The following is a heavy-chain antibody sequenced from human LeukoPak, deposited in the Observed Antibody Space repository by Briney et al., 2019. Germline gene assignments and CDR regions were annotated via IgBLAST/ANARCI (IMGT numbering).Heavy chain of an antibody. D-gene: IGHD3-10*01. CDR2: ISGSGGST. J-gene: IGHJ6*03. V-gene: IGHV3-23*01. Sequence: GGSLRLSCSASGFTFSDYDMNWVRQAPGKGLEWVSGISGSGGSTYYADSVKGRFTISRDNSKNTLFLQMNSLRAEETAVYYCAKDGYYGSGTYYVYYYYYMDVWGKGTTVTVSS. CDR1: GFTFSDYD. CDR3: AKDGYYGSGTYYVYYYYYMDV.